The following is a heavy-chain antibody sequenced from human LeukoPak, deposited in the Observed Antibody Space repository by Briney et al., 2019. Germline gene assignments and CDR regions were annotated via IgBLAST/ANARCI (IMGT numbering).Heavy chain of an antibody. CDR2: IIPIFGTA. V-gene: IGHV1-69*13. J-gene: IGHJ6*02. Sequence: ASVKVSCKASGYTFTSYYMHWVRQAPGQGLEWMGGIIPIFGTANYAQKFQGRVTITADESTSTAYMELSSLRSEDTAVYYCARGGVVPAADYYYYGMDVWGQGTTVTVSS. CDR1: GYTFTSYY. D-gene: IGHD2-2*01. CDR3: ARGGVVPAADYYYYGMDV.